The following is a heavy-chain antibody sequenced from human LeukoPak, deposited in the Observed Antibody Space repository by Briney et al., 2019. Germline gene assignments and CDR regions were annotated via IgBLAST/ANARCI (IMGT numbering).Heavy chain of an antibody. J-gene: IGHJ4*02. D-gene: IGHD5-12*01. CDR3: AREQGGSFLFDY. Sequence: ASVKVSCKASGGTFSSYAISWVRQAPGRGLEWMGGIIPIFGTANYAQKFQGRVTITADKSTSTAYMELSSLRSEDTAVYYCAREQGGSFLFDYWGQGTVVTVSS. V-gene: IGHV1-69*06. CDR1: GGTFSSYA. CDR2: IIPIFGTA.